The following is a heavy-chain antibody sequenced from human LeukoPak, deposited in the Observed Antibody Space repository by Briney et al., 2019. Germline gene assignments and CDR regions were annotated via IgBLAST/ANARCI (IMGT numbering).Heavy chain of an antibody. CDR3: ARVVYHGAAASYLFDI. D-gene: IGHD1-14*01. CDR1: GFTFSNYN. J-gene: IGHJ3*02. Sequence: HGGSLRLSCAASGFTFSNYNMNWVRQAPGKGPEWVSSIASSSSYMYYADSVMGRFTISRDNAENSLYLQMNTLRAEDTAMYYCARVVYHGAAASYLFDIWGQGTMVTVSS. V-gene: IGHV3-21*01. CDR2: IASSSSYM.